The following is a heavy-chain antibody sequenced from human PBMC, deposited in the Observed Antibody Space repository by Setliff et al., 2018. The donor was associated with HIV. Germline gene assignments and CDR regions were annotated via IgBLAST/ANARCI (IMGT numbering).Heavy chain of an antibody. CDR3: ARQFEISGVVIGNWFDP. D-gene: IGHD3-3*01. V-gene: IGHV4-38-2*01. CDR1: GYSISSGYY. J-gene: IGHJ5*02. CDR2: IYHSGST. Sequence: PSETLSLTCAVSGYSISSGYYWGWIRQPPGKGLEWIGTIYHSGSTHYNPSLKSRVTISVDTSKNQFSLKLSSVTAADTAVYYCARQFEISGVVIGNWFDPWGQGSLVTVSS.